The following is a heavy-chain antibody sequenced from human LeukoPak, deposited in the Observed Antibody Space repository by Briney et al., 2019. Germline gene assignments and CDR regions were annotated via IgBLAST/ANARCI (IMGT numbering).Heavy chain of an antibody. CDR1: GYTFTSYG. CDR2: IIPIFGTA. Sequence: ASVKVSCKASGYTFTSYGISWVRQAPGQGLEWMGGIIPIFGTANYAQKFQGRVTITADESTSTAYMELSSLRSEDTAVYYCASPSSTSQPHYYYYMDVWGKGTTVTVSS. D-gene: IGHD2-2*01. CDR3: ASPSSTSQPHYYYYMDV. V-gene: IGHV1-69*13. J-gene: IGHJ6*03.